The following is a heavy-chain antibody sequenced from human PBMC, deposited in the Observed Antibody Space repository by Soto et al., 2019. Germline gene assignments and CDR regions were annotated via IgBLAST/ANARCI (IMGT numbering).Heavy chain of an antibody. CDR1: GYTFTSYD. J-gene: IGHJ3*02. CDR2: MNPNSGNT. CDR3: ASLDTYYDILTGAPDAFDI. V-gene: IGHV1-8*01. Sequence: RDSVKVSCKASGYTFTSYDINWVRQATGQGLEWMGWMNPNSGNTGYAQKFQGRVTMTRNTSISTAYMELSSLRSEDTAVYYCASLDTYYDILTGAPDAFDIWGQGTMVTVSS. D-gene: IGHD3-9*01.